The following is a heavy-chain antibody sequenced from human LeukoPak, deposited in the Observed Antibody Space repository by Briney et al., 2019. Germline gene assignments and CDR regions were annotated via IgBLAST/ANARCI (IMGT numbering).Heavy chain of an antibody. CDR3: ARHPFRYCSGGSCYSGPYNWFDP. J-gene: IGHJ5*02. D-gene: IGHD2-15*01. Sequence: SETLSLTCAVYGGSFSGYYWSWIRQPPGKGLEWIGEINHSGSTNYNPSLKSRVTISVDTSKNQFSLKLSSVTAADTAVYYCARHPFRYCSGGSCYSGPYNWFDPWGQGTLVTVSS. CDR2: INHSGST. V-gene: IGHV4-34*01. CDR1: GGSFSGYY.